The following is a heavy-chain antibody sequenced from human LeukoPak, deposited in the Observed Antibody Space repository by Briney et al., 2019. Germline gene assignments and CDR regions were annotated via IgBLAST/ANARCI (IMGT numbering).Heavy chain of an antibody. CDR2: IGGSDGST. D-gene: IGHD3-22*01. J-gene: IGHJ4*02. CDR1: GLTVSSNY. Sequence: GGSLRLSCAASGLTVSSNYMSWVRQAPGKGLEWVSAIGGSDGSTYYADSVKGRFTISRDNSKDTLYLQMNSLRVEDTATYYCAKRDSSGSYPYYFDYWGQGTLVTVSS. V-gene: IGHV3-23*01. CDR3: AKRDSSGSYPYYFDY.